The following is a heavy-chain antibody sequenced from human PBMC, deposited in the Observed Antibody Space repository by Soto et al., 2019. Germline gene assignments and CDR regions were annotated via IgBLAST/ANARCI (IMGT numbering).Heavy chain of an antibody. V-gene: IGHV1-18*01. D-gene: IGHD3-9*01. J-gene: IGHJ4*02. Sequence: QVQLVQSGAEVKKPGASVKVSCKASGYTFTSYGISWVRQAPGQGLEWMGWISAYNGNTNYAQKLQGRVTMTTDTSTSTVYMELRILRSDDTAVYYCASNLAGSYYFDYWGQGTLVTVSS. CDR2: ISAYNGNT. CDR3: ASNLAGSYYFDY. CDR1: GYTFTSYG.